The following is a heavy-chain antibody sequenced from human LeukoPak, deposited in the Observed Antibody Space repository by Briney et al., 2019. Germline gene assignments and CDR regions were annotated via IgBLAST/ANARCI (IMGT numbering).Heavy chain of an antibody. CDR3: AREGHCSTTSCALDAIEI. CDR1: GFTFSSYS. Sequence: GGSLRLSCATSGFTFSSYSMNWVRQAPGKGLEWVSYISSSSGTIYYADSVKGRFTISRDNAKNSLSLQMNSLRAEDTAVYYCAREGHCSTTSCALDAIEIWGQGTLVAVSS. CDR2: ISSSSGTI. V-gene: IGHV3-48*01. D-gene: IGHD2-2*01. J-gene: IGHJ3*02.